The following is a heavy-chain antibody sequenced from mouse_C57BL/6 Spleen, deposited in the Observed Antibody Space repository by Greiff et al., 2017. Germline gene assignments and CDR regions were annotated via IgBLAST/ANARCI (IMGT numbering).Heavy chain of an antibody. Sequence: VQLKESGGGLVKPGGSLKLSCAASGFTFSSYAMSWVRQTPEKRLEWVATISDGGSYTYYPDNVKGRFTISRDNAKNNLYLQMSHLKSEDTAMYYCARYYGKEAMDYWGQGTSVTVSS. CDR1: GFTFSSYA. J-gene: IGHJ4*01. CDR2: ISDGGSYT. D-gene: IGHD2-1*01. CDR3: ARYYGKEAMDY. V-gene: IGHV5-4*01.